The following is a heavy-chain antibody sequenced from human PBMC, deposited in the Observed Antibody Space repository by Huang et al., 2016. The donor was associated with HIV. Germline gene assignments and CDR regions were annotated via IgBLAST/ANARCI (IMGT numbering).Heavy chain of an antibody. V-gene: IGHV3-30*18. D-gene: IGHD6-13*01. CDR2: ISYDAKTK. Sequence: QVQLVESGGGVVQPGRSLRISCAASGFSLRSYGMPWVRQDTGKGLEWVAVISYDAKTKYYADSVKGRFSISRDNSKTTVYLQLNSLRLEDTAVYYCAKGGSAAAVLDFWGQGTLVTVSS. CDR3: AKGGSAAAVLDF. J-gene: IGHJ4*02. CDR1: GFSLRSYG.